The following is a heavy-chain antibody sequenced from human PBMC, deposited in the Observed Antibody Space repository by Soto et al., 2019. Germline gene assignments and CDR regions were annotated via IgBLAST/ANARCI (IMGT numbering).Heavy chain of an antibody. D-gene: IGHD4-17*01. J-gene: IGHJ4*02. CDR2: IYYSGTT. CDR1: GYSISSSNW. CDR3: ASGDRLFDY. Sequence: PSETLSLTCAVSGYSISSSNWWGWIRQPPGKGLEWIGYIYYSGTTYYNPSLKSRVTMSVKTSKNQFSLKQTSVTAVETAVYYCASGDRLFDYWGQGTLVTVSS. V-gene: IGHV4-28*01.